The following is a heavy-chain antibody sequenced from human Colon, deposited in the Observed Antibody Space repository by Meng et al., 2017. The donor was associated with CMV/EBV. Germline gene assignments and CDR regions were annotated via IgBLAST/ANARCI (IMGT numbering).Heavy chain of an antibody. J-gene: IGHJ6*02. CDR2: IYIGGTTT. CDR3: ARPMARGIINYYYYGLDV. D-gene: IGHD3-10*01. Sequence: GGSLRLSCAVSGFPVSANYMAWFRQAPGKGLEWVSIIYIGGTTTLYADSVRGRFSISTDNSKNTLYLQMSSLRDEDTAVYYCARPMARGIINYYYYGLDVWGQGTTVTVSS. V-gene: IGHV3-53*01. CDR1: GFPVSANY.